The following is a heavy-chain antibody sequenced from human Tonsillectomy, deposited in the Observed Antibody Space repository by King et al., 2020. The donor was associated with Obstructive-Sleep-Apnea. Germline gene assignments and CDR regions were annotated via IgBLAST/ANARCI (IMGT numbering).Heavy chain of an antibody. D-gene: IGHD3-9*01. CDR1: GFTFSGSA. V-gene: IGHV3-73*01. CDR3: LYYDILTGDFAY. J-gene: IGHJ4*02. CDR2: IRSKTDNYAT. Sequence: VQLVESGGGLVQPGGSLKLSCAASGFTFSGSAMHWVRQASGRGLEWVGRIRSKTDNYATTYDASVEGRFTISRDDSRNTAYLQMNSLKIEDTAVYYCLYYDILTGDFAYWGQGTPVTVSS.